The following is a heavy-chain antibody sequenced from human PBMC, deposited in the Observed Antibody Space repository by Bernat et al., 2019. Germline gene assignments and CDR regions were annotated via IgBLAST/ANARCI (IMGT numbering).Heavy chain of an antibody. J-gene: IGHJ4*02. CDR3: ARDYYYGSGSYLGGY. D-gene: IGHD3-10*01. CDR1: GFTFDDYG. Sequence: EVQLVESGGGVVRPGGSLRLSCAASGFTFDDYGMSWVHQAPGKGLEWVSGINWNGGSTGYADSVKGRFTISRDNAKNSLYLQMNSLRAEDTALYYCARDYYYGSGSYLGGYWGQGTLVTVSS. CDR2: INWNGGST. V-gene: IGHV3-20*04.